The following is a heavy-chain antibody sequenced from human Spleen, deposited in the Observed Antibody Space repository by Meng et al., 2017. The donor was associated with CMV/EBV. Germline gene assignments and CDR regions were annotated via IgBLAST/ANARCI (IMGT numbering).Heavy chain of an antibody. CDR2: IIPIFGTA. D-gene: IGHD2-2*01. CDR1: SRYE. Sequence: SRYERRRVRQAPGQGLEWMGRIIPIFGTANYAQKFQGRVTITTDESTSTAYMGMSSLRSEDTAVYYCARGGGCSSTRCYYREDWFDPWGQGTLVTVSS. V-gene: IGHV1-69*05. CDR3: ARGGGCSSTRCYYREDWFDP. J-gene: IGHJ5*02.